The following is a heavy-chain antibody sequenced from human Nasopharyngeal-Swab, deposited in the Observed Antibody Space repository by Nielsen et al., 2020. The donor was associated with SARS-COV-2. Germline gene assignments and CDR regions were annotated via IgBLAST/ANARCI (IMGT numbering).Heavy chain of an antibody. V-gene: IGHV3-30-3*01. CDR3: ARDQGCELLQWGWNYYYYGMDV. CDR2: ISYDCSNK. J-gene: IGHJ6*02. CDR1: GFTFSSYL. Sequence: SLRLSCAASGFTFSSYLISWFRQAPGKWLEWVSVISYDCSNKNYADSVKGRFTISRDNSKNTLYLQMNSLRAEDTAVYYCARDQGCELLQWGWNYYYYGMDVWGQGTTVTVSS. D-gene: IGHD1-26*01.